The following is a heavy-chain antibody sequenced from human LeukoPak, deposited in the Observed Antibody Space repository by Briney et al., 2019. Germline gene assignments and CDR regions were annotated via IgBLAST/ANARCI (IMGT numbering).Heavy chain of an antibody. CDR1: GFSFDGYG. CDR2: ISYDGSNA. V-gene: IGHV3-30*18. J-gene: IGHJ4*02. D-gene: IGHD3-9*01. CDR3: AKDYDILTGYSNGYYFDY. Sequence: GGSLRLSCAASGFSFDGYGMHWVRQAPGKGLEWVALISYDGSNAYYIDSVKGRFTISRDNSKSTLYLQMNSLRSEDTGLYCCAKDYDILTGYSNGYYFDYWGQGSLVIVSS.